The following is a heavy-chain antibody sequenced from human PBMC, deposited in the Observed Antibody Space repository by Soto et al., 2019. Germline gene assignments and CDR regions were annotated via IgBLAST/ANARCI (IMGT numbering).Heavy chain of an antibody. Sequence: SETLSLTCAVYGGSFSGYYWSWIRQPPGKGLEWIGEINHSGSTNYNPSLKSRVTISVDTSKNQFSLKLSSVTAADTAVYYCARYRVDYYDSSIDPWGQGTLVTVSS. CDR2: INHSGST. V-gene: IGHV4-34*01. D-gene: IGHD3-22*01. J-gene: IGHJ5*02. CDR1: GGSFSGYY. CDR3: ARYRVDYYDSSIDP.